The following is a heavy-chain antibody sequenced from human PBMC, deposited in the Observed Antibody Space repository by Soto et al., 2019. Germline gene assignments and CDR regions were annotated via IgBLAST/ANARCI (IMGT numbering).Heavy chain of an antibody. Sequence: GGSLRLSCAASGFTFSSYGMHWVRQAPGKGLEWVAVIWYDGSNKYYADSVKGRFTISRDNSKNTLYLQMNSLRAEDTAVYYCARDRESGYSYGKAPDYWGQGTLVTVSS. CDR2: IWYDGSNK. CDR1: GFTFSSYG. J-gene: IGHJ4*02. D-gene: IGHD5-18*01. CDR3: ARDRESGYSYGKAPDY. V-gene: IGHV3-33*01.